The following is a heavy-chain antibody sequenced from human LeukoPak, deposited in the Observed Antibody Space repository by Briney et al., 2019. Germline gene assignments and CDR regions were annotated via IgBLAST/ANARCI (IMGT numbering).Heavy chain of an antibody. CDR2: IYYSGST. J-gene: IGHJ3*02. CDR1: GGSISSSSYY. CDR3: ARARYANAWYAFDT. V-gene: IGHV4-39*07. Sequence: SETLSLTCTVSGGSISSSSYYWGWIRQPPGKGLEWIGSIYYSGSTYYNPSLKSRVTISVDTSKNQFSLKLTSVTAADTAVYYCARARYANAWYAFDTWGHGTMVTVSS. D-gene: IGHD2-2*01.